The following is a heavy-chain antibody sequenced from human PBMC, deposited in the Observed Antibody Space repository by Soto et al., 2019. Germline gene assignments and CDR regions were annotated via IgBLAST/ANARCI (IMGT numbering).Heavy chain of an antibody. D-gene: IGHD5-18*01. J-gene: IGHJ4*02. V-gene: IGHV3-23*01. Sequence: EVQLLESGGGLVQPGGSLRLSCAASGFSISSYDMNCVRQAPGKGLEWVSVISGRGGSTYYADSVKGRFSIYRDNSKNTLSLQMNSLRADDTAVYYCAIDLSGYSSGLFDCWGQGTLVTVSS. CDR2: ISGRGGST. CDR3: AIDLSGYSSGLFDC. CDR1: GFSISSYD.